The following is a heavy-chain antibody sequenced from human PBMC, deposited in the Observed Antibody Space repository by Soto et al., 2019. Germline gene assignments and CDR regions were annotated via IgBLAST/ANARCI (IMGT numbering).Heavy chain of an antibody. J-gene: IGHJ6*03. CDR1: GGSISSYY. V-gene: IGHV4-59*08. CDR2: IYYSGST. D-gene: IGHD3-16*01. Sequence: SETLSLTCTVSGGSISSYYWSWIRQPPGKGLEWIGYIYYSGSTNYNPSLKSRVTISVDTSKNQFSLKLSSVTAADTAVYYCARRGSRDRHYYYYYMDVWGKGTTVTAP. CDR3: ARRGSRDRHYYYYYMDV.